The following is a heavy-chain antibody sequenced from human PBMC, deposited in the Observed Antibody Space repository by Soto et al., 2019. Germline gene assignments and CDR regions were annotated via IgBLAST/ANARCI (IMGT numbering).Heavy chain of an antibody. Sequence: SSETLSLTCTVSGGSISSYYWSWFRQPPGKGLEWIGYIYYSGSTNYNPSLKSRVTISVDTSKNQFSLKLSSVTAADTAVYYCARDLGIADDYGDYDYYYYYMDVWGKGTTVTVSS. CDR3: ARDLGIADDYGDYDYYYYYMDV. V-gene: IGHV4-59*01. D-gene: IGHD4-17*01. CDR2: IYYSGST. CDR1: GGSISSYY. J-gene: IGHJ6*03.